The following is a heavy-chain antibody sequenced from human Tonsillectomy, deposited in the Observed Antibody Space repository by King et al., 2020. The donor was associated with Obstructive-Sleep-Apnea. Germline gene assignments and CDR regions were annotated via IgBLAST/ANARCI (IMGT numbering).Heavy chain of an antibody. D-gene: IGHD3-9*01. J-gene: IGHJ4*02. CDR1: GGSISRAGYY. V-gene: IGHV4-31*03. CDR2: VHYSGTT. CDR3: ARANHYVILTGLDS. Sequence: QLQESGPGLLKPSQTLSLTCTVSGGSISRAGYYWNWIRHHPGKGLEWIGYVHYSGTTQYNPSLKSRVTISADTSKNKFSLRLSSVTVADTAVYYCARANHYVILTGLDSWGQGTLVSVSS.